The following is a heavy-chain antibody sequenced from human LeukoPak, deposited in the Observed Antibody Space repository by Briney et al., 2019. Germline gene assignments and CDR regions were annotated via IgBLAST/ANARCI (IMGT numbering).Heavy chain of an antibody. CDR1: GGSISSGSYY. Sequence: SETLSLTCTVSGGSISSGSYYWTWIRQPAGKGLEWIGRIYISESANYNSSLKSRVTILVDTSKNQFPLKLSSVTAADTAMYYCARSRERVCTNPPCYVDLQATWGQGTLVTVSP. CDR3: ARSRERVCTNPPCYVDLQAT. J-gene: IGHJ4*02. CDR2: IYISESA. D-gene: IGHD2-8*01. V-gene: IGHV4-61*02.